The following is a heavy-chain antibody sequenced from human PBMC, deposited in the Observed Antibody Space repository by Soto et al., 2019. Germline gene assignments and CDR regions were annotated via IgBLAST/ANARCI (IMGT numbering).Heavy chain of an antibody. CDR3: ARDKITGLFDY. Sequence: QVQLQQWGAGLLKPSETLSLTCAVYGGSFSAYDWTWIRQPPGTGLEWSGEINHSGSTNYNPSLKSRVTISVDTSKNQFSLKLTSVTAADTAVYYCARDKITGLFDYWGQGTLVTVSS. V-gene: IGHV4-34*01. D-gene: IGHD2-8*02. CDR2: INHSGST. J-gene: IGHJ4*02. CDR1: GGSFSAYD.